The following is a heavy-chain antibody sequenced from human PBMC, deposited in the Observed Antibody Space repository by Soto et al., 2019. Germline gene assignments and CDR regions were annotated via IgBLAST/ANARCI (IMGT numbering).Heavy chain of an antibody. J-gene: IGHJ4*02. V-gene: IGHV4-59*01. Sequence: QVQLQESGPGLMKPSETLSLTCAVSGGSISGYYWSWIRQPPGKGLEWIGYIYISGNTNYNPSLKSRVTMAVDTSKNQFSLKLSSVTAAHTAVYFCAREYCSSTRCYGTFDYWGQGVLVTVSS. D-gene: IGHD2-2*01. CDR3: AREYCSSTRCYGTFDY. CDR2: IYISGNT. CDR1: GGSISGYY.